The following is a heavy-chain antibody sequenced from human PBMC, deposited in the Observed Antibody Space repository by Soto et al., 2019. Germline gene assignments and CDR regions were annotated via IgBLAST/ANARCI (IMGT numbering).Heavy chain of an antibody. CDR3: ARGSAYDYRLFDY. J-gene: IGHJ4*02. D-gene: IGHD5-12*01. CDR1: GYTFIGYY. CDR2: INPNSGGT. Sequence: QVQLVQSGAEVKKPGASVKVSCKASGYTFIGYYMHWVRQAPGQGLEWMGWINPNSGGTNYAQKFQGGVTMTRDTSISTAYLELTSDDTAVYYCARGSAYDYRLFDYWGQGALITVSS. V-gene: IGHV1-2*02.